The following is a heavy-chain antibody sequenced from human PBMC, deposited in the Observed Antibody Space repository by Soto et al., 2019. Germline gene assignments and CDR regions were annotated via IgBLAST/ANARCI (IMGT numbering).Heavy chain of an antibody. V-gene: IGHV1-18*04. CDR2: ISAYNGNT. Sequence: ASVKVSCKASGYTFTSYGISWVRQAPGQGLEWMGWISAYNGNTNYAQKLQGRVTMTTDTSTSTAYMELRSLRSDDTAVYYCARVFRLTGTRSGVFDPWGQGTLVTVSS. CDR1: GYTFTSYG. D-gene: IGHD1-7*01. J-gene: IGHJ5*02. CDR3: ARVFRLTGTRSGVFDP.